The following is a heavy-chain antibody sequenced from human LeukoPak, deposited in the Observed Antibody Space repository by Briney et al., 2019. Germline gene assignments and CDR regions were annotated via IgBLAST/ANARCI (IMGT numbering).Heavy chain of an antibody. J-gene: IGHJ4*02. D-gene: IGHD5-18*01. CDR3: ARGSNWDIQLWFLFDC. V-gene: IGHV4-4*07. Sequence: SETLSLTCTVSGGSISSYYWSWIRQPAGKGLEWIGRIYTSGSTNYNPSLKSRVTMSVDTSKNQFSLKLSSVTAADTAVYYCARGSNWDIQLWFLFDCWGQGTLVTVSS. CDR2: IYTSGST. CDR1: GGSISSYY.